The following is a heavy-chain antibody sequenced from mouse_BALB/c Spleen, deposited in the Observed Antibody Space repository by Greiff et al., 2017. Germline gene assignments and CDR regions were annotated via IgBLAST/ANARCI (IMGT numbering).Heavy chain of an antibody. V-gene: IGHV5-6*01. CDR1: GFTFSSYG. Sequence: EVQVVESGGDLVKPGGSLKLSCAASGFTFSSYGMSWVRQTPDKRLEWVATISSGGSYTYYPDSVKGRFTISRDNAKNTLYLQMSSLKSEDTAMYYCASPSYGNFDYWGQGTTLTVSS. J-gene: IGHJ2*01. D-gene: IGHD2-10*02. CDR2: ISSGGSYT. CDR3: ASPSYGNFDY.